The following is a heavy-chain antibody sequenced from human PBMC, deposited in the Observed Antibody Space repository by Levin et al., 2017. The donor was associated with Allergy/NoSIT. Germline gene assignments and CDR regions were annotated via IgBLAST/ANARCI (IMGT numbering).Heavy chain of an antibody. CDR1: GFTFSRYG. D-gene: IGHD2-21*02. V-gene: IGHV3-30*18. CDR3: AKDGPSGCSGDCYSDC. Sequence: PGGSLRLSCAASGFTFSRYGMHWVRQAPGKGLEWVAFMSHDASKKYYADSVKGRFTVSRDKSKNTLYLQMNSLRTEDTAVYYCAKDGPSGCSGDCYSDCWGQGTLVTVSS. J-gene: IGHJ4*02. CDR2: MSHDASKK.